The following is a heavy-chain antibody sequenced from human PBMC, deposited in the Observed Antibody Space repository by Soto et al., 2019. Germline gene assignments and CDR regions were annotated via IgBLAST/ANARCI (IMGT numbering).Heavy chain of an antibody. J-gene: IGHJ6*03. CDR1: SGSISSSNW. D-gene: IGHD2-15*01. CDR3: ARGDALGYCSGGSCYYYMDV. Sequence: QVQLQESGPGLVKPSGTLSLTCAVSSGSISSSNWWSWVRQPPGKGLEWIGEIYHSGSTNYNPSLKSRVTISVDKSKNQFSLKLSSVTAADTAVYYCARGDALGYCSGGSCYYYMDVWGKGTTVTVSS. V-gene: IGHV4-4*02. CDR2: IYHSGST.